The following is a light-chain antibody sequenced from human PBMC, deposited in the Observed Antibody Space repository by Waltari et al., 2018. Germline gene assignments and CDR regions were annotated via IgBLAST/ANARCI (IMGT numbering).Light chain of an antibody. V-gene: IGKV1-39*01. CDR2: TAS. CDR3: QQSYSATWT. J-gene: IGKJ1*01. CDR1: QSISTY. Sequence: DIQMTQSPSSLSASVGDRVTDTCRASQSISTYLNWYQQKPGKAPKLLIYTASSLQSGVPSRFSGGGSGTDFTLTITSLQPEDFATYYCQQSYSATWTFGQGTKVEIK.